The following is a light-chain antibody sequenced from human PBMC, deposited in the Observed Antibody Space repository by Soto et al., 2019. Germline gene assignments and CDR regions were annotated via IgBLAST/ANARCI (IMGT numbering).Light chain of an antibody. J-gene: IGKJ1*01. Sequence: EIVMTQSPATLSVSPGERATLSCRASQSVSSNLAWYQQKPGQAPRLLIYDASTRATGIPARFXXXGXGTXXXXXXXXXXXXDFAVXYCQQYNNWPPWTFGQGTKVEIK. V-gene: IGKV3-15*01. CDR3: QQYNNWPPWT. CDR2: DAS. CDR1: QSVSSN.